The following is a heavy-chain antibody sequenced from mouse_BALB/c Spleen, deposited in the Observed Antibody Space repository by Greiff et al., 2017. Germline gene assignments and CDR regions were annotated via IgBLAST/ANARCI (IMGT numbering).Heavy chain of an antibody. CDR2: INPSNGRT. CDR1: GYTFTSYW. Sequence: VQLQQPGAELVKPGASVKLSCKASGYTFTSYWMHWVKQRPGQGLEWIGEINPSNGRTNYNEKFKSKATLTVDKSSSTAYMQLSSLTSEDSAVYYCARRGTVVADFDYWGQGTTLTVSS. D-gene: IGHD1-1*01. CDR3: ARRGTVVADFDY. J-gene: IGHJ2*01. V-gene: IGHV1S81*02.